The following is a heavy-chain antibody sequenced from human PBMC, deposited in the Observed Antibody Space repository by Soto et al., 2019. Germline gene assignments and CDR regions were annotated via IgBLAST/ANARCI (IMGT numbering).Heavy chain of an antibody. CDR2: IKSKTDGGTT. CDR1: GFTFSNAW. V-gene: IGHV3-15*01. CDR3: XXXXXXXXXXXXDY. Sequence: EVQLVESGGGLVKPGGSLRLSCAASGFTFSNAWMSWVRQAPXXXLEXXGRIKSKTDGGTTDYAAPVKGRFTISRDDSKNTLYLQMXSLKXXXXXXYXXXXXXXXXXXXXXDYWGQGTLVTVSS. J-gene: IGHJ4*02.